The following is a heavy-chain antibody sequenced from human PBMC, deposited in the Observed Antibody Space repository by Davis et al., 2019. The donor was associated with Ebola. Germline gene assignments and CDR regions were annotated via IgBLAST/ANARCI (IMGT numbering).Heavy chain of an antibody. CDR3: ARDSSGYYQYFQH. Sequence: GGSLRLSCAASGFTFSSYDMHWVRQAPGKGLEWVAVIWYDGSNKYYADSVKGRFTISRDNAKNTLYLQMNSLRAEDTAVYYCARDSSGYYQYFQHWGQGTLVTVSS. CDR2: IWYDGSNK. V-gene: IGHV3-33*01. CDR1: GFTFSSYD. D-gene: IGHD3-22*01. J-gene: IGHJ1*01.